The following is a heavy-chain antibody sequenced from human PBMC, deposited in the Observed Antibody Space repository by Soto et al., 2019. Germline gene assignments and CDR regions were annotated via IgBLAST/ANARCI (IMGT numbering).Heavy chain of an antibody. J-gene: IGHJ4*02. D-gene: IGHD2-8*01. CDR2: IKPSDGST. CDR1: GYTFTSYY. V-gene: IGHV1-46*01. Sequence: QVQPVQTGAEVKKPGASVKISCKSSGYTFTSYYMHWVRHAPGHGLDWMGIIKPSDGSTNYAKKLQARVAWTRGTYTSAFYMARNTLRSEYTAVYYCARPPFTVCFNAVLYPLDYWGQGTLGTVSS. CDR3: ARPPFTVCFNAVLYPLDY.